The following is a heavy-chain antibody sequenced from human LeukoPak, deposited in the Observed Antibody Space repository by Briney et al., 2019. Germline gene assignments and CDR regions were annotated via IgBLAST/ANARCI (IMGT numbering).Heavy chain of an antibody. CDR1: GGSFSGYY. D-gene: IGHD3-3*01. CDR3: ASLYDFWSGYYPRDYYGMDV. J-gene: IGHJ6*02. Sequence: SETLSLTCAVYGGSFSGYYWSWIRQPPGKGLEWIGEINHSGSTNYNPSLKSRVTISVDTSKNQFSLKLSSVTAADTAVYYCASLYDFWSGYYPRDYYGMDVWGQGTTVTVSS. CDR2: INHSGST. V-gene: IGHV4-34*01.